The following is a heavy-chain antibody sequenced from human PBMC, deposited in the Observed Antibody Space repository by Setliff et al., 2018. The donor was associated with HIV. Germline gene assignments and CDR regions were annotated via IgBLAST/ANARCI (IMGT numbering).Heavy chain of an antibody. J-gene: IGHJ3*02. CDR1: GGSISTSSYY. Sequence: SETLSLTCTVSGGSISTSSYYWGWVRQPPGKGLEWIGSIKSSGNTYHSPSLKNRVSMTVDTSNNQFSLKLSSVTAADTGVYYCARLFQWMSYSFDIWGQGTKVT. CDR3: ARLFQWMSYSFDI. CDR2: IKSSGNT. V-gene: IGHV4-39*01. D-gene: IGHD2-21*01.